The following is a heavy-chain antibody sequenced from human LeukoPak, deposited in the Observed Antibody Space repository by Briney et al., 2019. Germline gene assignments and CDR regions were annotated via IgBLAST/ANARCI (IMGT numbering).Heavy chain of an antibody. J-gene: IGHJ4*02. Sequence: SETLFLTCTVSGGPIITTNYLWGWLRQPPGKGLEWIGTVFYSGSTYYNPSLKSRVTISVDPSKNQFSLSLSSVTAADTAVYYCAREPASALFLPGSYFDYWGQGTLVPVSS. V-gene: IGHV4-39*07. CDR2: VFYSGST. CDR3: AREPASALFLPGSYFDY. D-gene: IGHD6-13*01. CDR1: GGPIITTNYL.